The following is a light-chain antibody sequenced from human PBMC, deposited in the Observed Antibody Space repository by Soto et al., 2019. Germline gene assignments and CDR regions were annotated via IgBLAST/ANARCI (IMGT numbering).Light chain of an antibody. V-gene: IGLV8-61*01. CDR3: VLYMGSGIGV. J-gene: IGLJ3*02. Sequence: QTVVTQEPSFSVSPGGTVTLTCGLSSGSVSTSYYPSWYQQTPGQAPRTLIYSTNTRSSGVPDRFSGSILGNKAALTITGAKEDDESDYDCVLYMGSGIGVFGGGTKLTVL. CDR1: SGSVSTSYY. CDR2: STN.